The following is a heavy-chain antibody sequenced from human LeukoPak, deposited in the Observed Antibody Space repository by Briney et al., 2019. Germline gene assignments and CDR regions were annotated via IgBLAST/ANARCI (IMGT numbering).Heavy chain of an antibody. CDR3: ATDAGNVIEY. V-gene: IGHV4-59*08. Sequence: SETLSLTCTVSGGXFRSYYWSWIRLPPGKGLEWIGFISYSGSSTYNPSLRSRVTISVDTSKNQVSLRLGSVTATDTAVYYCATDAGNVIEYWGQGTLVTVSS. J-gene: IGHJ4*02. CDR2: ISYSGSS. CDR1: GGXFRSYY. D-gene: IGHD4-23*01.